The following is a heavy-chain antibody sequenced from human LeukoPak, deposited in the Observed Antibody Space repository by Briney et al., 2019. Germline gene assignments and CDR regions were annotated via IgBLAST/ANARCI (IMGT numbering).Heavy chain of an antibody. CDR3: ARGSRFGGQLFPDY. V-gene: IGHV4-59*01. J-gene: IGHJ4*02. D-gene: IGHD3-16*01. CDR1: GGSISSYY. CDR2: IYYSGST. Sequence: KSSETLSLTCTVSGGSISSYYWSWIRQPPGKGLEWIGYIYYSGSTNYNPSLKSRVTISVDTSKNQFSLKLSSVTAADTAVYYCARGSRFGGQLFPDYWGQGTLVTVSS.